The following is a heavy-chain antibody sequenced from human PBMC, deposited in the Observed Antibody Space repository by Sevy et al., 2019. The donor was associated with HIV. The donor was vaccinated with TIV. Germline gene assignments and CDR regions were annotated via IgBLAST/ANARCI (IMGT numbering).Heavy chain of an antibody. CDR1: GDTFNTYA. Sequence: SVKVSCKASGDTFNTYAIVWAREAPGQGLEWMGGIVPKFGTANYAQKFQGKVTMTADESTSTAYMELSSLRSEDTAVYYCARRGITIFGVLTFDIWGQGTTVTVSS. D-gene: IGHD3-3*01. V-gene: IGHV1-69*13. J-gene: IGHJ3*02. CDR2: IVPKFGTA. CDR3: ARRGITIFGVLTFDI.